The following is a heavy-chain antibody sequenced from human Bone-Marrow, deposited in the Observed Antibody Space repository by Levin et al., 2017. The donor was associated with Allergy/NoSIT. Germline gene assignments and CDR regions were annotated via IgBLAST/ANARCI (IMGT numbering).Heavy chain of an antibody. J-gene: IGHJ4*02. D-gene: IGHD5-24*01. CDR1: GFTFSNAW. CDR3: TGTIRYYFDY. CDR2: IKSKTDGGTT. V-gene: IGHV3-15*07. Sequence: LSLTCAASGFTFSNAWMNWVRQAPGKGLEWVGRIKSKTDGGTTDYAAPVKGRFTISRDDSKNTLYLQMNSLKTEDTAVYYCTGTIRYYFDYWGQGTLVTVSS.